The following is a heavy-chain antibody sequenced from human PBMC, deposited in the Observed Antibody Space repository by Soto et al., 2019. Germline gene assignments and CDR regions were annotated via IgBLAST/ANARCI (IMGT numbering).Heavy chain of an antibody. CDR2: ISHDGSNK. D-gene: IGHD2-2*01. CDR1: GFTFSSYA. CDR3: ARGPSSLTRFDY. Sequence: GWSLRLSCAASGFTFSSYAMHWVRQAPGKGLEWVAVISHDGSNKYHADSVKGRFTISRDNSKSTLYLQMNSLRAEDTAVYYCARGPSSLTRFDYWGQGTLVTVSS. J-gene: IGHJ4*02. V-gene: IGHV3-30-3*01.